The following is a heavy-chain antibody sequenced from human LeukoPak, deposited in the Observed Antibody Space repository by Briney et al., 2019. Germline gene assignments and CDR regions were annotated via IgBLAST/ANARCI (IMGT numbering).Heavy chain of an antibody. V-gene: IGHV3-23*01. Sequence: GGSLRLSCAASGFTFSSYALSWVRQAPGEGLEWVSAISGSAVPHYADSVKGRFTISRDNSKDTLYLQMNSLRADDTAVYYCAKWSYGSPDVDFWGQGTLVTVYS. CDR2: ISGSAVP. D-gene: IGHD3-10*01. CDR3: AKWSYGSPDVDF. J-gene: IGHJ4*02. CDR1: GFTFSSYA.